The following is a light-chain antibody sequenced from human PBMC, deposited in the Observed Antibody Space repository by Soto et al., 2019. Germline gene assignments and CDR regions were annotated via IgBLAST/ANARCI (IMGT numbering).Light chain of an antibody. Sequence: DIVMTQSPDSLAVSLGERATINCKSNQSVLYSSNNKNYLAWYQQKPGQPHKLLIYWAYTRESGVHDRFSGSGSGTDFTLTIRSLQAEDVAVYYCKQYYSTPLTFGQGTKVDIK. CDR3: KQYYSTPLT. CDR1: QSVLYSSNNKNY. V-gene: IGKV4-1*01. J-gene: IGKJ1*01. CDR2: WAY.